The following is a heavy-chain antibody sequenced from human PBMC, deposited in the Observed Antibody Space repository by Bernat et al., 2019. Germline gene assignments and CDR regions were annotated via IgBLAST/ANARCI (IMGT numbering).Heavy chain of an antibody. V-gene: IGHV4-34*01. J-gene: IGHJ5*02. Sequence: QVQLQQWGAGLLKPSETLSLTCADYGGSFSGYYWSWIRQPPGKGLEWIGEINHSGSTNYNPSLKSRVTISVDTSKNQFSLKLSSVTAADTAVYYCARGPQWWCSSTSCYALKGFDPWGQGTLVTVSS. D-gene: IGHD2-2*01. CDR1: GGSFSGYY. CDR3: ARGPQWWCSSTSCYALKGFDP. CDR2: INHSGST.